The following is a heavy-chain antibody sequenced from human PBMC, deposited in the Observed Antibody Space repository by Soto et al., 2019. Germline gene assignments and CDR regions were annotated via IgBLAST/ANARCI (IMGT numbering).Heavy chain of an antibody. V-gene: IGHV1-69*06. CDR2: IIPIFGTP. CDR3: AAPRTDGYKVPDPSTYYYYGLDV. D-gene: IGHD5-12*01. CDR1: GGSFSTYA. Sequence: SVKVSCKASGGSFSTYAISWVRHAPGQGLEWMGGIIPIFGTPNYAQKFQGRVTITADRSTSTAYLELNSLRSEDTAVYYCAAPRTDGYKVPDPSTYYYYGLDVWGQGTTVTVSS. J-gene: IGHJ6*02.